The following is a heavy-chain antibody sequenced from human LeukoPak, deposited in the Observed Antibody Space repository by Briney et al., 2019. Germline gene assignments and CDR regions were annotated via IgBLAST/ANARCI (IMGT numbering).Heavy chain of an antibody. D-gene: IGHD3-9*01. V-gene: IGHV4-30-4*01. CDR1: GGSISSGDYY. CDR3: ARAYYDILTGYGPDAFDI. Sequence: SQTLSLTCTVSGGSISSGDYYWSWIRRPPGKGLEWIGYIYYSGSTYYNPSLKSRVTISVDTSKNQFSLKLSSVTAADTAVYYCARAYYDILTGYGPDAFDIWGQGTMVTVSS. CDR2: IYYSGST. J-gene: IGHJ3*02.